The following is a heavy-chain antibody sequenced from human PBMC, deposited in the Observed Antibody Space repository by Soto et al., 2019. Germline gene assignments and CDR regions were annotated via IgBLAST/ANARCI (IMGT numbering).Heavy chain of an antibody. CDR2: ISGSGGST. CDR1: GFTFSSYA. V-gene: IGHV3-23*01. J-gene: IGHJ3*01. Sequence: PGGSLRLSCAASGFTFSSYAMGWVRQAPGKGLEWVSAISGSGGSTYYADSVKGRFTISRDNSKNTLYLQMNSLRAEDTAVYYCAKDLFHFWSGYNWGQGTMVTVSS. CDR3: AKDLFHFWSGYN. D-gene: IGHD3-3*02.